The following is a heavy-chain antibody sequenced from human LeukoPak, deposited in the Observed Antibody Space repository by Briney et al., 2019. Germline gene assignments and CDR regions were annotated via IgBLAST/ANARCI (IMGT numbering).Heavy chain of an antibody. Sequence: PSETLSLTCTVSGGSISSYYWSWIRQPPGKGLEWIAYIHYSGSTNYNPSLKSRVTISADTSKNLFSLRLSSVTAADTAVYYCAMTVLVPWYAFDIWGQGTMVTVSS. CDR3: AMTVLVPWYAFDI. CDR1: GGSISSYY. J-gene: IGHJ3*02. CDR2: IHYSGST. D-gene: IGHD3-3*02. V-gene: IGHV4-59*01.